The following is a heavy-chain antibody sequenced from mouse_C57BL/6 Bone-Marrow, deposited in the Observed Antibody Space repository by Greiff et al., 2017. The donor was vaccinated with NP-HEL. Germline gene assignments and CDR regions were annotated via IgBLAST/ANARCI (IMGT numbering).Heavy chain of an antibody. V-gene: IGHV1-47*01. J-gene: IGHJ2*01. CDR2: FHPYNDDT. Sequence: QVQLQQSGAELVKPGASVKMSCKASGYTFTTYPIEWMKQNHGKSLEWIGNFHPYNDDTKYNEKFQGTATLTVEKSSSTVYLELSRLTSDDSAVYYCARRGYGYLYFDYWGQGTTLTVSS. CDR3: ARRGYGYLYFDY. D-gene: IGHD2-2*01. CDR1: GYTFTTYP.